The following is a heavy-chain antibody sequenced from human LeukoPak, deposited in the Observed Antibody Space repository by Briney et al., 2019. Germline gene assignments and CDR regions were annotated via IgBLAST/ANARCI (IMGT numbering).Heavy chain of an antibody. Sequence: GASVTLSRTASGYTFTIYAMHWVRQAPAQRIELMGWSNAGNGNTKYSQKFQARVTISRDTSASTAYMELSSLRSEDTAVYYCARDQRTYSSWYHPYGIDIWGQGTTVTVSS. CDR3: ARDQRTYSSWYHPYGIDI. J-gene: IGHJ6*02. V-gene: IGHV1-3*01. CDR2: SNAGNGNT. CDR1: GYTFTIYA. D-gene: IGHD6-13*01.